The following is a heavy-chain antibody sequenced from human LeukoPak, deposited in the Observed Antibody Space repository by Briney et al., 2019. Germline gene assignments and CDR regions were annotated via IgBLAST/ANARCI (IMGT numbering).Heavy chain of an antibody. CDR1: GGTFTSYA. V-gene: IGHV1-69*04. CDR2: IIPILGIA. J-gene: IGHJ4*02. CDR3: ARDAGSYVDY. Sequence: SVKVSCKASGGTFTSYAISWVRQAPGQGLEWMGRIIPILGIANYAQKFQGRVTITADKSTSTAYMELSSLRSEDTAVYYCARDAGSYVDYWGQGTLVTVSS.